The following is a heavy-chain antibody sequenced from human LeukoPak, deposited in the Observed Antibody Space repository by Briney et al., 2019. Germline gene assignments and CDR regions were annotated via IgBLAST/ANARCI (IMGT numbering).Heavy chain of an antibody. CDR2: INPNSVAT. J-gene: IGHJ4*02. D-gene: IGHD3-10*01. Sequence: GASVKVSCKASGYTFTGYYMHWVRQAPGQGLEWMGWINPNSVATDYAQKFQGRVTMTRDTSISTAYMELSRLRSDATAVYYCARVGRYYGSGSYYGYWGQGTLVTVSS. CDR3: ARVGRYYGSGSYYGY. CDR1: GYTFTGYY. V-gene: IGHV1-2*02.